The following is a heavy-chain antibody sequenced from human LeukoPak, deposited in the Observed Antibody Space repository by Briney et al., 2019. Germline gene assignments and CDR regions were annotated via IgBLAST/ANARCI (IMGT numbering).Heavy chain of an antibody. V-gene: IGHV3-23*01. Sequence: QPGGSLRLPCAASGFPFSSYAMTWVRQAPGKGLEGVSAIIGSGGSTYYADSGKGRFTISRDNSKNTLYLQMNSLRAEDTAVYYCAKAIAAAGSYFDYWGQGTLVTVSS. CDR2: IIGSGGST. J-gene: IGHJ4*02. D-gene: IGHD6-13*01. CDR3: AKAIAAAGSYFDY. CDR1: GFPFSSYA.